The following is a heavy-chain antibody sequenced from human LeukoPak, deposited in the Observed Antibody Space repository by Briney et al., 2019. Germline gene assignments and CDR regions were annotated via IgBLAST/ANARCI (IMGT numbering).Heavy chain of an antibody. V-gene: IGHV4-59*01. CDR2: IYYGGSS. Sequence: PSETLSLTCNVSGGSISGYHWSWIRQPPGKGLEWLGYIYYGGSSNYNPSLKSRVTMSADTSKNQFSLKLRSVTAADTAVYYCAGIPRSYYYYHYSMDVWGKGTTVTVSS. J-gene: IGHJ6*03. CDR1: GGSISGYH. D-gene: IGHD5-18*01. CDR3: AGIPRSYYYYHYSMDV.